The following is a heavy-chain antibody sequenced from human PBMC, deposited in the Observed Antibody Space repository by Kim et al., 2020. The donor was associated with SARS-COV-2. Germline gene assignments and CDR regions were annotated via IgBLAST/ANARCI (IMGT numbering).Heavy chain of an antibody. CDR3: AREPIMTTVTKAGWFDP. D-gene: IGHD4-17*01. CDR1: GGSISSGDYY. CDR2: IYYSGST. J-gene: IGHJ5*02. Sequence: SETLSLTCTVSGGSISSGDYYWSWIRQPPGKGLEWIGYIYYSGSTYYNPSLKSRVTISVDTSKNQFSLKLSSVTAADTAVYYCAREPIMTTVTKAGWFDPWGQGTLVTVSS. V-gene: IGHV4-30-4*01.